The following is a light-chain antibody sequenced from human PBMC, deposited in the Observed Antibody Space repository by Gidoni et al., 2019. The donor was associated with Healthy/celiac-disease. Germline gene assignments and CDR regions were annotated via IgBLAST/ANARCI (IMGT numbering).Light chain of an antibody. CDR1: QSVSSN. V-gene: IGKV3-15*01. CDR2: GAS. J-gene: IGKJ1*01. CDR3: QQYNNWPPRT. Sequence: EIVMTQSPATLSVSPGERATLSCRASQSVSSNLAWYQQKPGQAPRLLIYGASTRATGIPARFSGSGSVTEFTLTISSLQSEDFAVYYCQQYNNWPPRTFGQGTKVEIK.